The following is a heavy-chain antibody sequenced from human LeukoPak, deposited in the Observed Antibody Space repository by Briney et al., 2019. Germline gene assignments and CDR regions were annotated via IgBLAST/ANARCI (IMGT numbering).Heavy chain of an antibody. CDR1: GGPFSGYY. V-gene: IGHV4-34*01. CDR3: ARGSGYCSSTSCYAGLSPYYYYYGMDV. Sequence: PSETLSLTCAVYGGPFSGYYWSWIRQPPGKGLEWIGEINHSGSTNYNPSLKSRVTISVDTSKNQFSLKLSSVTAADTAVYYCARGSGYCSSTSCYAGLSPYYYYYGMDVWGQGTTVTVSS. CDR2: INHSGST. J-gene: IGHJ6*02. D-gene: IGHD2-2*01.